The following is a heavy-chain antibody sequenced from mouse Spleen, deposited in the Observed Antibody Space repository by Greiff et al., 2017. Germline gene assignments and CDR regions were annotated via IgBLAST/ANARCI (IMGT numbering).Heavy chain of an antibody. D-gene: IGHD1-2*01. V-gene: IGHV1S22*01. Sequence: LKQPGSELVRPGASVKLSCKASGYTFTSYWMHWVKQRHGQGLEWIGNIYPGSGSTNYDEKFKSKGTLTVDTSSSTAYMHLSSLTSEDSAVYYCTRGGGNYYGFYFDYWGQGTTLTVSS. CDR2: IYPGSGST. CDR3: TRGGGNYYGFYFDY. J-gene: IGHJ2*01. CDR1: GYTFTSYW.